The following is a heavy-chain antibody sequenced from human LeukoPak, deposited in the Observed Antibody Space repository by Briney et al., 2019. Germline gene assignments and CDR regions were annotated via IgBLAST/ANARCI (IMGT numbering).Heavy chain of an antibody. D-gene: IGHD5-12*01. V-gene: IGHV1-2*02. CDR3: ASLYSGYDFGWFDP. CDR2: INPNSGGT. J-gene: IGHJ5*02. Sequence: ASVKVSCKASGYTFTGYYMHWVRQAPGQGREWMGWINPNSGGTNYAQKFQGRVTMTRDTSISTAYMELRRLRSDDTAVYYCASLYSGYDFGWFDPWGQGTLVTVSS. CDR1: GYTFTGYY.